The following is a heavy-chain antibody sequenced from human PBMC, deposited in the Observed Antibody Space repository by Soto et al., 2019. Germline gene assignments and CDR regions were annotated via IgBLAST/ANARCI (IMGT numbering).Heavy chain of an antibody. V-gene: IGHV1-18*01. Sequence: AAVKVSCKASGYTFTSYGISWVRQAPGQGLEWMGWIGAYNGNTNYAQKLQGRVTMTTDTSTSTAYMELRSLRSDDTAVYYCASNVDWNDGDYYGMDVWGQGTTVTVSS. J-gene: IGHJ6*02. CDR3: ASNVDWNDGDYYGMDV. CDR1: GYTFTSYG. CDR2: IGAYNGNT. D-gene: IGHD1-1*01.